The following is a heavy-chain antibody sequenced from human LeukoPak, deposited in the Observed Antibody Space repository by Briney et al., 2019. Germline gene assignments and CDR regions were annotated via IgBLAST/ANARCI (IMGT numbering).Heavy chain of an antibody. CDR2: ISSSSNNI. CDR1: GFTFSTYT. J-gene: IGHJ4*02. V-gene: IGHV3-21*01. D-gene: IGHD2-2*01. Sequence: PGGSLRLSCAASGFTFSTYTMSWVRQAPGKGLEWVSSISSSSNNINYADSVKGRFTISRDNAMNSVHLQMNSLRVEDTAVYYCARGYQRPDYWGQGTLITVSS. CDR3: ARGYQRPDY.